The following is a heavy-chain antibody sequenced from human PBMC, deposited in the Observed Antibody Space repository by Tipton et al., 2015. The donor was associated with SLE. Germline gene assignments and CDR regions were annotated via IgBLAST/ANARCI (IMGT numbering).Heavy chain of an antibody. D-gene: IGHD3-22*01. J-gene: IGHJ4*02. V-gene: IGHV4-34*01. CDR3: ARGGSYYDSSGSDY. Sequence: TLSLTCTVSGGSISGYYWSWIRQPPGKGLEWIGEINHSGSTNYNPSLKSRVTISVDTSKNQFSLKLSSVTAADTAVYYCARGGSYYDSSGSDYWGQGTLVTVSS. CDR1: GGSISGYY. CDR2: INHSGST.